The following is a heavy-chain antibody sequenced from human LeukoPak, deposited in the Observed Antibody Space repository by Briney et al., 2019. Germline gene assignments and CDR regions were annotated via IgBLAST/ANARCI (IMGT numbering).Heavy chain of an antibody. CDR2: INPDSGGT. CDR1: GYTFTGYY. V-gene: IGHV1-2*02. Sequence: ASVKVSCKASGYTFTGYYMHWVRQAPGQGLEWMGWINPDSGGTKYAQKFQGRVTMTRDTSTSTAYMELRSLRSDDTAVYYCARDPKNYYDSRFDYYHMDVWGKGTTVTISS. D-gene: IGHD3-22*01. CDR3: ARDPKNYYDSRFDYYHMDV. J-gene: IGHJ6*03.